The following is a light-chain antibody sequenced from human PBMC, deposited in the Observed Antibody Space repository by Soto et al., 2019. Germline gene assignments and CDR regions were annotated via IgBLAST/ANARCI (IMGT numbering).Light chain of an antibody. CDR3: SSYTGSNNLVV. V-gene: IGLV2-14*02. CDR1: SSDIGSYNL. Sequence: QSALTQPASVSGSLGQSITISCTGDSSDIGSYNLVSWYQQHPGKVPKLIIYEGNKRPSGVSNRFSGSKSGDTASLTVSGLQAEDEADYYCSSYTGSNNLVVFGGGTKFTVL. CDR2: EGN. J-gene: IGLJ2*01.